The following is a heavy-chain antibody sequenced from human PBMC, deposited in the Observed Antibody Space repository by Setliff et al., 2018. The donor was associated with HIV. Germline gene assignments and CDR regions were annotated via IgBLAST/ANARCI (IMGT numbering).Heavy chain of an antibody. CDR3: ARSVARDYWYFGH. J-gene: IGHJ2*01. CDR2: FHYRGSP. V-gene: IGHV4-59*01. CDR1: GDSINNYH. Sequence: SETLSLTCTVSGDSINNYHWSWIRQPPGEGLEFLGFFHYRGSPIYNPSLKSRVNILVDTSKNQFSLNLTSVTAADTAVYYCARSVARDYWYFGHWG. D-gene: IGHD6-6*01.